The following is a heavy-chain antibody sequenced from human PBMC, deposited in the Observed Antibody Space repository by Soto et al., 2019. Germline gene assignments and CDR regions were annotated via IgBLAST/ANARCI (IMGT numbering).Heavy chain of an antibody. CDR3: AKEGMRYYYYGMDV. V-gene: IGHV3-9*01. CDR2: ISWNSGSI. Sequence: GGSLRLSCAASGFTFDDYAMHWVRQAPGKGLEWVSGISWNSGSIGYADSVKGRFTISRDNAKNSLYLQMNSLRAEDTALYYCAKEGMRYYYYGMDVWGQGTTVTVSS. J-gene: IGHJ6*02. CDR1: GFTFDDYA.